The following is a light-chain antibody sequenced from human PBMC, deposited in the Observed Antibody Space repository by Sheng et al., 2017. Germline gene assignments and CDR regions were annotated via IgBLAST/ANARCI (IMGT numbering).Light chain of an antibody. V-gene: IGKV3-11*01. CDR1: QSVSSY. CDR3: QQRSNWPT. J-gene: IGKJ5*01. Sequence: EIVLTQSPATLSLSPGERATLSCRARQSVSSYLAWYQQKPGQAPRLLIYDASNRATGIPARFSGSGSGTDLHSHHQQLEPEDFAVYYCQQRSNWPTFGQGTRLEIK. CDR2: DAS.